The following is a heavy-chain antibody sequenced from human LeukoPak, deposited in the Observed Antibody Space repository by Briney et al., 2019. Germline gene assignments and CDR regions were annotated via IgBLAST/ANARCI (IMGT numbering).Heavy chain of an antibody. D-gene: IGHD5-18*01. J-gene: IGHJ4*02. CDR2: INGDGTAT. CDR3: ARSRGYNYGYLDY. CDR1: GFTLSSYW. Sequence: GGSLRLSCAASGFTLSSYWMHWVRQAPGKGLVWVSHINGDGTATRYADSVKGRFTISRDNAKNTLYLQMNSLRAEDTAVYYCARSRGYNYGYLDYWGQATLVTVSS. V-gene: IGHV3-74*01.